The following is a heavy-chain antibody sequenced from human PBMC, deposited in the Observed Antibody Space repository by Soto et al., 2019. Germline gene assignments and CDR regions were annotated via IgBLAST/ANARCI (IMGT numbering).Heavy chain of an antibody. D-gene: IGHD6-19*01. Sequence: PSETLSLTCFVSGYSITAGGYYWSWIRHHPGKGLEWIGSFYSSGSIIYNPSLRSRVSISGDTSSNQFSMSLTSVTAADTARYYGARMYSSGYGWLHPWRQGTLVTVSS. CDR2: FYSSGSI. V-gene: IGHV4-31*03. CDR3: ARMYSSGYGWLHP. CDR1: GYSITAGGYY. J-gene: IGHJ5*02.